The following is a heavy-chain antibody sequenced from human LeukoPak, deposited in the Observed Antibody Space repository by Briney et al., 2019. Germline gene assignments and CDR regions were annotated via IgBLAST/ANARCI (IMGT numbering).Heavy chain of an antibody. CDR3: ARLHEYGDPDLYYFDY. V-gene: IGHV3-21*01. CDR2: ISNSSSYI. D-gene: IGHD4-17*01. Sequence: GGSLRLSCAASGFTFSSYNMNWVRQAPGKGLEWVSSISNSSSYIYYADSVKGRFTISRDNAKNSLYLQMNSLRADDTAVYFCARLHEYGDPDLYYFDYWGQGTLVTVSS. J-gene: IGHJ4*02. CDR1: GFTFSSYN.